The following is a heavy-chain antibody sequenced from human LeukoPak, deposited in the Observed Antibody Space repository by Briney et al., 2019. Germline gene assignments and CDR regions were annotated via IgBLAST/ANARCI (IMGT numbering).Heavy chain of an antibody. CDR2: ISYDGTNK. Sequence: GSLRLSCAASGFTFSSYNIHWVRQAPGKGPEWVAVISYDGTNKYWADSVKGRFTISRDSSKKTQYLQMSSLRVEDTAVYYCAREASTGWFDSWGQGTLVTVSS. J-gene: IGHJ5*01. CDR1: GFTFSSYN. V-gene: IGHV3-30*04. CDR3: AREASTGWFDS.